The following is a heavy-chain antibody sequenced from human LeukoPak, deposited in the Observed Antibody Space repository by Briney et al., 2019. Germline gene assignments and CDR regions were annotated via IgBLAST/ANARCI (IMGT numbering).Heavy chain of an antibody. J-gene: IGHJ3*02. CDR1: GVTVSSNY. CDR3: ARGPPQDAFDI. CDR2: IYSGGST. Sequence: GGSLRLSCAASGVTVSSNYMSWVRQAPGKGLEWVSVIYSGGSTYYADSVKGRFTISRHNSKNTLYLQMNSLRAEDTAVYYCARGPPQDAFDIWGQGTMVTVSS. V-gene: IGHV3-53*04.